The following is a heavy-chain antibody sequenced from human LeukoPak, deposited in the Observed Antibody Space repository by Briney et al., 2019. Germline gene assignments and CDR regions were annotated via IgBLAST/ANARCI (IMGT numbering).Heavy chain of an antibody. D-gene: IGHD1-14*01. V-gene: IGHV3-33*01. CDR3: TRYNNDHFDY. CDR1: GFTFGGYG. J-gene: IGHJ4*02. Sequence: GGSLRLSCSGSGFTFGGYGMHWFRQTPGKGLEWVAVIAYDGSRAFYADSVKGRFTISRDNSKNTMSVQMDDLRAEDTAVYYCTRYNNDHFDYWGQETLVTVSS. CDR2: IAYDGSRA.